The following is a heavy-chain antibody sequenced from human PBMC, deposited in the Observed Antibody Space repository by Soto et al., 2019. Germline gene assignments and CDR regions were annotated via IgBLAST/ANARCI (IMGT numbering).Heavy chain of an antibody. CDR1: GYSFTSYL. D-gene: IGHD3-22*01. CDR2: IDPSDSYT. V-gene: IGHV5-10-1*01. Sequence: PGESLKISCKGSGYSFTSYLITWVRQMPGKGLEWMGRIDPSDSYTNYSPSFQGHVTISADKSISTAYLQWSSLKASDTAMYYCARHEKGTMIVVVNRMDVWGQGTTVTVSS. CDR3: ARHEKGTMIVVVNRMDV. J-gene: IGHJ6*02.